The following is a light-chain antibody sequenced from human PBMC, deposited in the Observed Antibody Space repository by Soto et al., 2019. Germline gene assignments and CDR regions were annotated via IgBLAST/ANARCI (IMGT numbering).Light chain of an antibody. CDR2: DAS. CDR1: QSVSSY. Sequence: EIVLTQSPATLSLSPGERATLSCRASQSVSSYLAWYQQKPGQAPRLLIYDASNRATGIPARFSGSGSGTDFTLTISSLEPEDFGFYYWQQRSRWPTFGPGTKVDIK. J-gene: IGKJ3*01. V-gene: IGKV3-11*01. CDR3: QQRSRWPT.